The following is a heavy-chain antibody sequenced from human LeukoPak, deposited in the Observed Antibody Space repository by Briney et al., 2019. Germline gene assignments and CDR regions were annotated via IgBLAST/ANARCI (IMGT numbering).Heavy chain of an antibody. D-gene: IGHD4-11*01. CDR2: ISTSGDAT. J-gene: IGHJ5*01. CDR3: ANTRGNTVAYSWFDS. V-gene: IGHV3-23*01. Sequence: GGSLRLSCVASGGFAFSSFVLSWVRQAPGKGLEWVSVISTSGDATYYADSVKGRFTISRDNSKNMLYLQMNSLRAEDTAVYYCANTRGNTVAYSWFDSWGQGTLVTVSS. CDR1: GGFAFSSFV.